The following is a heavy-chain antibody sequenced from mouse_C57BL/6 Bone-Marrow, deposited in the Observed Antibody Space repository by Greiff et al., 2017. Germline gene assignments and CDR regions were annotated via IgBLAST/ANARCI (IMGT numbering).Heavy chain of an antibody. V-gene: IGHV1-85*01. Sequence: QVQLKESGPELVKPGASVKLSCKASGYTFTSYDINWVKQRPGQGLEWIGWIYPSDGSTNYKENFKSKATLTVDKSSSTAYMQLSSLTSEDSAVYYCARLILRKAMDYGGQGTAVTVAS. D-gene: IGHD1-1*01. CDR1: GYTFTSYD. CDR3: ARLILRKAMDY. CDR2: IYPSDGST. J-gene: IGHJ4*01.